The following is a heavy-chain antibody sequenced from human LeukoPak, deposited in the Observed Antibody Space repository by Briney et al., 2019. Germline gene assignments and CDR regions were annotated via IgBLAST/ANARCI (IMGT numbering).Heavy chain of an antibody. CDR2: IYSSGST. V-gene: IGHV4-39*01. CDR1: GASISGSNYY. CDR3: AKSGGYGLIDY. D-gene: IGHD1-26*01. J-gene: IGHJ4*02. Sequence: SETLSLTCAVSGASISGSNYYWGWIRQPPGKGLEWIGNIYSSGSTYYNASLQSRVTISIDTSKHQFSLRLNSVTAADTAMYYCAKSGGYGLIDYWGQGTLVTVSS.